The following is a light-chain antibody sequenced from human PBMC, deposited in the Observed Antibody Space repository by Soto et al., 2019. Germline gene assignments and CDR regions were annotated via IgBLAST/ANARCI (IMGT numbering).Light chain of an antibody. CDR3: ETWDSNTRV. CDR2: LEGSGSY. V-gene: IGLV4-60*02. J-gene: IGLJ3*02. CDR1: SGHSSYI. Sequence: QLVPTQSSSASASLGSSVKLTCTLSSGHSSYIIAWHQQQPGKAPRYLMKLEGSGSYNKGSGVPDRFSGSSSGADRYLTISNLQFEDEADYYCETWDSNTRVFGGGTKVTVL.